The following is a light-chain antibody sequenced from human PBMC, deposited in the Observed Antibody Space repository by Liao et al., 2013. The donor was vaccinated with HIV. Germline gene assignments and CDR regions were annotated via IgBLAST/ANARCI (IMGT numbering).Light chain of an antibody. Sequence: SYELTQPPSVSVSPGQTATITCSGDKVGDKYACWYQQKPGQSPVLVIYQDTRRPSGIPERFSGSNSGNTASLIISGTQALDEADYYCQAWNTSTYVFGTGTKVTVL. V-gene: IGLV3-1*01. CDR1: KVGDKY. CDR2: QDT. J-gene: IGLJ1*01. CDR3: QAWNTSTYV.